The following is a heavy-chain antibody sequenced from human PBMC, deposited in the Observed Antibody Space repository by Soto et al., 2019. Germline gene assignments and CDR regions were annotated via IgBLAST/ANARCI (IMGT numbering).Heavy chain of an antibody. CDR2: IYYSGST. Sequence: PSETLSLTCTVSGGTISSWNWSWIRQPPGKGLEWIGYIYYSGSTNCNPSLKSRVTISVDTSKNQFSLKLSSVTAADTVVYYCARRYGSAIDYWGQGTLVTVSS. V-gene: IGHV4-59*08. J-gene: IGHJ4*02. CDR3: ARRYGSAIDY. CDR1: GGTISSWN. D-gene: IGHD1-26*01.